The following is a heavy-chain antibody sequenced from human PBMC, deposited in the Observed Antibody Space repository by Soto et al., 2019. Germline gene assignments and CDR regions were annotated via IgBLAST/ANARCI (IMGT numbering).Heavy chain of an antibody. CDR3: AKAIQYDSSGKNYFDY. V-gene: IGHV3-23*01. CDR1: GFTFSSYA. D-gene: IGHD3-22*01. Sequence: GGSLRLSCAASGFTFSSYAMSWVRQAPGKGLEWVSAISGSGGSTYYADSVKGRFTISRDNSKNTLYLQMNSLRAEDTAVYYCAKAIQYDSSGKNYFDYWGQGTLVTRLL. J-gene: IGHJ4*02. CDR2: ISGSGGST.